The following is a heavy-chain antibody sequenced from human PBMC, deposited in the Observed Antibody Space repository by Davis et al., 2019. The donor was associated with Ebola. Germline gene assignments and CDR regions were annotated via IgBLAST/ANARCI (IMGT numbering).Heavy chain of an antibody. V-gene: IGHV1-8*02. J-gene: IGHJ4*02. Sequence: ASVKVSCKASGYTFTSYYMHWVRQAPGQGLEWVGWMNPNSGNTGYAQKFQGRVTMTRDTSITTAYMELNSLTSEDTAVYYCVRYPPSNWNEFDYWGQGTLVTVSS. CDR3: VRYPPSNWNEFDY. CDR2: MNPNSGNT. D-gene: IGHD1-20*01. CDR1: GYTFTSYY.